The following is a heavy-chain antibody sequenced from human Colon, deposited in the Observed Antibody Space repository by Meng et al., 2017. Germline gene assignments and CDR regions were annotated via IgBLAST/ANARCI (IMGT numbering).Heavy chain of an antibody. CDR2: IYGDDEK. CDR1: GFSLSTSDVG. Sequence: QITLTESGPSLVNPTQPLTLTCTFPGFSLSTSDVGVGWVRRPPGKALEWLALIYGDDEKRSRPSLQNRLTITKDTSKNQVVLTMTNKDPVDTATYYCAHLVRHYDRSGYPDYWGQGTLVTVSS. J-gene: IGHJ4*02. V-gene: IGHV2-5*02. CDR3: AHLVRHYDRSGYPDY. D-gene: IGHD3-22*01.